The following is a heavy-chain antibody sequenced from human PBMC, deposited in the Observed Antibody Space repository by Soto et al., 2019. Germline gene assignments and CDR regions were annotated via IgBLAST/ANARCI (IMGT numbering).Heavy chain of an antibody. Sequence: GGSLRLSCAASGFTFSSYGMHWVRQAPGKGLEWVAVISYDGSNKYYADSVKGRFTISRDNSKNTLYLQMNSQRAEDTAVYYCAKDLVGATDYWGQGTLVTVSS. V-gene: IGHV3-30*18. CDR2: ISYDGSNK. CDR1: GFTFSSYG. J-gene: IGHJ4*02. CDR3: AKDLVGATDY. D-gene: IGHD1-26*01.